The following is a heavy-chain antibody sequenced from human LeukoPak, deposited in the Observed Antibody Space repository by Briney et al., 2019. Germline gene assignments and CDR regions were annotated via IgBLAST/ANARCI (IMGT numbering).Heavy chain of an antibody. J-gene: IGHJ4*02. CDR3: ARSGFDYVWGSYGAFDY. CDR2: TYSTGTS. CDR1: GDSINTHY. D-gene: IGHD3-16*01. Sequence: SDTLSLTCTVSGDSINTHYWSWIRQPAGKGLEWIGRTYSTGTSTYNPSLKSRLIMSVVTSKKQFSLKLTSVTAADTAVYYCARSGFDYVWGSYGAFDYWGQGTLVTFSS. V-gene: IGHV4-4*07.